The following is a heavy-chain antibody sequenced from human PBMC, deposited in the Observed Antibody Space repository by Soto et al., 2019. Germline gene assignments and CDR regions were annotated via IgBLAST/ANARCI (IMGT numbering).Heavy chain of an antibody. Sequence: SETLSLTCAIPGYSITTYNWWVWIRQPPGKGLEWIGYIYYTGTTHYNPSLKSRVTISVDTSKQQFSLKLTSVTAAYTAVYYCARERTGDPTFFDYWGRGTLVTVPS. CDR3: ARERTGDPTFFDY. D-gene: IGHD3-16*01. CDR1: GYSITTYNW. V-gene: IGHV4-28*03. J-gene: IGHJ4*02. CDR2: IYYTGTT.